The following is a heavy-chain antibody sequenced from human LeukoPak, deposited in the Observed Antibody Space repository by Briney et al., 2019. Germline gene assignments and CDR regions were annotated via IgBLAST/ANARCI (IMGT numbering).Heavy chain of an antibody. V-gene: IGHV1-2*06. CDR2: INPNSGGT. D-gene: IGHD6-6*01. CDR3: ARYVYSSSSYDY. CDR1: GYTFTGYY. J-gene: IGHJ4*02. Sequence: ASVKVSCKASGYTFTGYYMHWVRQAPGQGLEWMGRINPNSGGTNYAQKFQGRVTMTRDTSISTAYMELSRLRSDDTAVYYCARYVYSSSSYDYWGQGTLVTVSS.